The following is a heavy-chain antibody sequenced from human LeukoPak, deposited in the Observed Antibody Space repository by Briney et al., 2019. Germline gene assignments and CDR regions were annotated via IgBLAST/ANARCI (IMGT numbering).Heavy chain of an antibody. CDR3: ARDLDNSGWYVFDN. Sequence: SETLSLTCTVSGGSISRYYWSWIRQPPGKGLEWIVYIHYSGSTNSNPSLKSRVTISVDTSKNQFSLKLRSVTAADTAVYYCARDLDNSGWYVFDNWGRETWSPSPQ. V-gene: IGHV4-59*01. D-gene: IGHD6-19*01. CDR1: GGSISRYY. J-gene: IGHJ4*02. CDR2: IHYSGST.